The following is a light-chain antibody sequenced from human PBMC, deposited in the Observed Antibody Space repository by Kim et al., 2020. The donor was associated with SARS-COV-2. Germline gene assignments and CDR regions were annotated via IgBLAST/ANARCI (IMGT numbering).Light chain of an antibody. J-gene: IGLJ3*02. CDR1: SSDIGDYNY. CDR2: DVN. CDR3: SSYTSSTTWV. Sequence: GQSITISCTGTSSDIGDYNYVSWYHQCPGKAPKLLIYDVNKRPSGVSIRFSGSKSGNTASLTISRLRAEDEADYYCSSYTSSTTWVFGGGTQLTVL. V-gene: IGLV2-14*03.